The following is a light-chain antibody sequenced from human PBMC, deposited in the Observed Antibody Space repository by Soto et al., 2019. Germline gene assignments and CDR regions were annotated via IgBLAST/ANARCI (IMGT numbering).Light chain of an antibody. CDR3: QQYNNWPHT. CDR2: GVS. V-gene: IGKV3-15*01. Sequence: EMVMTQSPATLSVSPGERATLSCRASQSVSSKLAWFQQKPGQAPSLLIYGVSTRATGVPVRFSGSGSGTEFTLTINSLQSEDFAVYYCQQYNNWPHTFGQGTKLEIK. CDR1: QSVSSK. J-gene: IGKJ2*01.